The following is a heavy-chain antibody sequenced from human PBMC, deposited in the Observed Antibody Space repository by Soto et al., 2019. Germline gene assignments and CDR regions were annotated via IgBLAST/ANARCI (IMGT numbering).Heavy chain of an antibody. CDR3: ARDPTVVAATVYWYFDL. V-gene: IGHV3-11*06. CDR1: GFTFSDYY. D-gene: IGHD2-15*01. CDR2: ISSSSSYT. J-gene: IGHJ2*01. Sequence: QVQLVESGGGLVKPGGSLRLSCAASGFTFSDYYMSWIRQAPGKGLEWVSYISSSSSYTNYADSVKGRFTISRDNAKNSLDLQMNSLRAEDTAVYYCARDPTVVAATVYWYFDLWGRGTLVTVSS.